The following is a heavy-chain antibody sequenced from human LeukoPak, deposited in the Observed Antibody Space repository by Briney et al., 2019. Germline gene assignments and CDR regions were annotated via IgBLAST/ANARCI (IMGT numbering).Heavy chain of an antibody. CDR3: ARDRGRETYDYFYYFDY. CDR1: GFTFTDYS. CDR2: ISTVSTYT. J-gene: IGHJ4*02. D-gene: IGHD3-16*01. Sequence: PGGSLRLSCAPSGFTFTDYSMSWVRQAPGKGLEWVASISTVSTYTFYGDSVKGRFTISRDNAKNSLYLQMDSLRAEDTAVYYCARDRGRETYDYFYYFDYWGQGTLVTVSS. V-gene: IGHV3-21*01.